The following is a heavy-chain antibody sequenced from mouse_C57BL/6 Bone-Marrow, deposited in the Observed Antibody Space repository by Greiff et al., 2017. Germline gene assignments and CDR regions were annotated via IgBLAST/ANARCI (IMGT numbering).Heavy chain of an antibody. Sequence: DVKLVESGGAIVKPGGSLKLSCAASGFSFRSYGMSLVRHTPDKRLEWVATISSGGSYTYYPDSVKGRFTISRDNAKNTLYLQMSSLKSEDTAMYYCARTTTVVEYSMDYWGQGTSVTVSS. CDR3: ARTTTVVEYSMDY. J-gene: IGHJ4*01. V-gene: IGHV5-6*02. CDR1: GFSFRSYG. D-gene: IGHD1-1*01. CDR2: ISSGGSYT.